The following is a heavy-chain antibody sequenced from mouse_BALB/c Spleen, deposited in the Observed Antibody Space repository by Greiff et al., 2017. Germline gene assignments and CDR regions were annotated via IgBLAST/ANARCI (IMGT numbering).Heavy chain of an antibody. J-gene: IGHJ2*01. Sequence: QVQLKESGPGLVAPSQSLSITCTVSGFSLTGYGVNWVRQPPGKGLEWLGMIWGDGSTDYNSALKSRLSISKDNSKSQVFLKMNSLQTDDTARYYCARVRVSGGSSYFDYWGQGTTLTVSS. D-gene: IGHD1-1*01. V-gene: IGHV2-6-7*01. CDR3: ARVRVSGGSSYFDY. CDR1: GFSLTGYG. CDR2: IWGDGST.